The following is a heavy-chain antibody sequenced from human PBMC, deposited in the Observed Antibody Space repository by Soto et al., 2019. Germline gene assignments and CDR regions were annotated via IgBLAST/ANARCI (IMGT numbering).Heavy chain of an antibody. CDR1: GFIFRDWF. CDR2: ISKDSGRAT. V-gene: IGHV3-11*01. J-gene: IGHJ4*02. CDR3: AKENSATPDS. D-gene: IGHD2-15*01. Sequence: LVESGGALVKPGGSLRLSCAASGFIFRDWFMSWIRQAPGMGLEWISYISKDSGRATRYAASVKGRFTTSRDNAKNSRFMQMNKLTGADTAVYYSAKENSATPDSWGQGTLVTVSS.